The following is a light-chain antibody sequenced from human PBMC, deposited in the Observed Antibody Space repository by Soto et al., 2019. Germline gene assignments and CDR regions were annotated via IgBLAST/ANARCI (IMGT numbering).Light chain of an antibody. V-gene: IGLV2-14*01. CDR2: EVS. Sequence: QSVLTQPASVSGSPGQSITISCTGTSSDVGGCNYVSWYQQHPGKAPKLMIYEVSNRPSGVSNRFSGSKSGNTASLTISGLQAQAEADYYCSSYTSSSSFPRGFGTGTKVTVL. J-gene: IGLJ1*01. CDR3: SSYTSSSSFPRG. CDR1: SSDVGGCNY.